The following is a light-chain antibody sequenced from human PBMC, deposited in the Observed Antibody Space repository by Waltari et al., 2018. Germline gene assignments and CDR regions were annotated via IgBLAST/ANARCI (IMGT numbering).Light chain of an antibody. V-gene: IGLV2-14*01. CDR2: DVT. CDR1: TTDVGAYDF. Sequence: QSALTQPASVSGSPGQSITISCTGSTTDVGAYDFVAWYQQHPGKAPQLMVYDVTNRPSVLSTRFSGSKSGDTASLTISGLQAEDEAYYYCSSYTTTNTCVFGTGTNLTVV. J-gene: IGLJ1*01. CDR3: SSYTTTNTCV.